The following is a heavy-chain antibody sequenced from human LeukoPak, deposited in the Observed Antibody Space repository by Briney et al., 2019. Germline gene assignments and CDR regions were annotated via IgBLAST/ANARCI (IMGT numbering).Heavy chain of an antibody. CDR1: GFTFSTYS. J-gene: IGHJ4*02. D-gene: IGHD3-3*01. CDR3: ARADPYED. Sequence: GSLRLSCAASGFTFSTYSMNWVRQAPGTGLEWVSSISSGGSYIYYADSVKGRFTISRDNAKNSLYLQMNSLRAEDTAVYYCARADPYEDWGQGTLVTVSS. V-gene: IGHV3-21*01. CDR2: ISSGGSYI.